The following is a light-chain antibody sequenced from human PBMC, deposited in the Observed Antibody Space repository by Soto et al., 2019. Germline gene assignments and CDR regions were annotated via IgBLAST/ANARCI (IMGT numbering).Light chain of an antibody. V-gene: IGKV1-5*03. J-gene: IGKJ1*01. CDR3: QHYNSYPWT. Sequence: DIQMTQSPSTLSGSVGDRVTITCRASQTISSWLAWYQHKPGKAPKLLIYKASTLKSGVPSRFSGSGSGTEFTLTISSLQPDDFATYYCQHYNSYPWTFGQGTKVDI. CDR2: KAS. CDR1: QTISSW.